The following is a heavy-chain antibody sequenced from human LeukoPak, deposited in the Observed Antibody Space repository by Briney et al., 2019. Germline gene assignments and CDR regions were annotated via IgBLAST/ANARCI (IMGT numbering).Heavy chain of an antibody. Sequence: HPGGSLRLSCAASGFTFSSYWMHWVRQAPGKGLVWVSRISSDGSSTTCADSVKVRFTISRDSAKNTLYLQMNSLRAEDTAVYYCARGGSSWSAFDIWGQGTMVTVSS. V-gene: IGHV3-74*01. J-gene: IGHJ3*02. D-gene: IGHD6-13*01. CDR2: ISSDGSST. CDR3: ARGGSSWSAFDI. CDR1: GFTFSSYW.